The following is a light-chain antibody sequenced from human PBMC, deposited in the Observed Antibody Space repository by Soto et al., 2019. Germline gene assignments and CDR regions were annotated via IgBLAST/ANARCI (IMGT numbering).Light chain of an antibody. CDR2: DAS. Sequence: EIVLTQSPATLSLSPGETATLSCRASQSVSTYLAWYQQKPGQAPRLLIYDASNRATAIPARFSGSGSGTDFTLTISSLEPEDFAVYYCQQRSNWLFTFGGGTKVQIK. V-gene: IGKV3-11*01. CDR1: QSVSTY. J-gene: IGKJ4*01. CDR3: QQRSNWLFT.